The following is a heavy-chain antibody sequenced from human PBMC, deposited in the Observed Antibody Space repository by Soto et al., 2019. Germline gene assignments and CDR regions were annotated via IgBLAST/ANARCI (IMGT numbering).Heavy chain of an antibody. V-gene: IGHV4-31*03. CDR2: IYYTGST. J-gene: IGHJ3*02. Sequence: QVQLQESGPGLVKPSQTLSLTCTVSGGSISTSGYYWSWIRQHPGKGLEYIGYIYYTGSTHYNPSLKSRLTISLDPSKNMFSLNLTSVPAADTALYDCARESYYGGVRHVDRWAFDIWGQGTMVTVSS. D-gene: IGHD4-17*01. CDR3: ARESYYGGVRHVDRWAFDI. CDR1: GGSISTSGYY.